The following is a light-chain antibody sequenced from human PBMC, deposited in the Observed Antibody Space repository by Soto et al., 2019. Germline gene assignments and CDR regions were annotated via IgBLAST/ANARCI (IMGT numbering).Light chain of an antibody. J-gene: IGLJ3*02. CDR3: CSYTSSETVV. CDR2: EVN. Sequence: QSVLIQPASVSGTPGQSITISCTGTNSDVGKYDFVSWYQHYPDKAPKFIIYEVNKRPSGVSHRFSGSKSGSTASLTISGLQAEDEAHYYCCSYTSSETVVFGGGTKLTVL. CDR1: NSDVGKYDF. V-gene: IGLV2-23*02.